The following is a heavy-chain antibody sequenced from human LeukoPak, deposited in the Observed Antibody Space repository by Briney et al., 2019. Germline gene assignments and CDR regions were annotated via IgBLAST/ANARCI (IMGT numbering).Heavy chain of an antibody. V-gene: IGHV3-7*01. J-gene: IGHJ6*03. CDR2: IKQDGSEK. Sequence: GGSLRLSCAASGFTFSSYWMSWVRQAPGKGLEWVANIKQDGSEKYYVDSVKGRFTISRDDAKNSLYLQMNSLRAEDTAVYYCARALRFGEYYYYMDVWGKGTTVTVSS. D-gene: IGHD3-10*01. CDR1: GFTFSSYW. CDR3: ARALRFGEYYYYMDV.